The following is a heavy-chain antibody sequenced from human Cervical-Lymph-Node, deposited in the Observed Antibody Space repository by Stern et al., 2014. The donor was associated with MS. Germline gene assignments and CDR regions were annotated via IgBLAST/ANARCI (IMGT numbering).Heavy chain of an antibody. V-gene: IGHV2-70*01. CDR1: GFSLSTRGMY. J-gene: IGHJ4*02. CDR2: IDWDDDK. D-gene: IGHD6-25*01. Sequence: VNLVESGPALVKPTQTLTLTCTFSGFSLSTRGMYVSWIRQSPGTAPEWLALIDWDDDKYLSTSLKTRLTISKDTSKNQVVLRMTNMDPVDTATYYCARINAAADGTGVDYWGQGTLVTVSS. CDR3: ARINAAADGTGVDY.